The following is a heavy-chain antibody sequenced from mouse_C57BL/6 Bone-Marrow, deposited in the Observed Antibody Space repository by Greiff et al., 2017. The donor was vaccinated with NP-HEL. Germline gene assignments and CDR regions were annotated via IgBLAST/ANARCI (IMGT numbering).Heavy chain of an antibody. CDR2: LYPRSGNT. CDR1: GYTFTSYG. CDR3: ARSWPCAY. J-gene: IGHJ3*01. Sequence: QVQLQQSGAELARPGASVKLSCKASGYTFTSYGISWVKQRNGQGLEWIGELYPRSGNTYSNEKFKGKATLTADKSSSTAYMELRSLTAEDSAVYFCARSWPCAYWGQGTLVTVSA. V-gene: IGHV1-81*01.